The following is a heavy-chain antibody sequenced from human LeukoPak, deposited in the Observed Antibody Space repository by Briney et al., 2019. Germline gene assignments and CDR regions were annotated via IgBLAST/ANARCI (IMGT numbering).Heavy chain of an antibody. V-gene: IGHV1-69*05. J-gene: IGHJ4*02. CDR1: GGTFSSYA. CDR2: IIPIFGTA. D-gene: IGHD3-9*01. Sequence: SVKVSCKASGGTFSSYAISWVRQAPGQGLEWMGRIIPIFGTANYAQEFQGRVTITTDESTSTAYMELSSLRSEDTAVYYCARVSDRYDILTGYRHHYFDYWGQGTLVTASS. CDR3: ARVSDRYDILTGYRHHYFDY.